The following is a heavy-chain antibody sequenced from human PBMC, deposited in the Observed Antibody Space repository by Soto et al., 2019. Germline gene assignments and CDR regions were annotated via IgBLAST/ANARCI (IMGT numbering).Heavy chain of an antibody. J-gene: IGHJ6*02. D-gene: IGHD6-19*01. V-gene: IGHV4-59*01. Sequence: PSETLSLTCTVSGGSISTYYWSWIRQPPGKGLEWIGYIYYSGSTSYNPSLKSRVTISVDTSKNQFSLKLRSVTAADTAVYYCSSDRSSGWDQGYGMDVWGQGTTVTVSS. CDR3: SSDRSSGWDQGYGMDV. CDR2: IYYSGST. CDR1: GGSISTYY.